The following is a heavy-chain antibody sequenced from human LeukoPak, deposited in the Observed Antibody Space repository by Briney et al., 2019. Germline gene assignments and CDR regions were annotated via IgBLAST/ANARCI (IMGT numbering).Heavy chain of an antibody. V-gene: IGHV1-2*02. CDR3: ARVDSSEDWFDP. D-gene: IGHD3-22*01. J-gene: IGHJ5*02. Sequence: ASVKVPCKASGYTFTGYYMHWVRQAPGQGLEWMGWINPNSGGTNYAQKFQGRVTMTRDTSISTAYMELSRLRSDDTAVYYCARVDSSEDWFDPWGQGTLVTVSS. CDR1: GYTFTGYY. CDR2: INPNSGGT.